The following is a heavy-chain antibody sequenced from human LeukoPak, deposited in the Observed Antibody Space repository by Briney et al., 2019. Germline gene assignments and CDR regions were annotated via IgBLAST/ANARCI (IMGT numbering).Heavy chain of an antibody. D-gene: IGHD2-2*01. V-gene: IGHV3-7*01. CDR1: GFTFSNYW. CDR2: IKHDGSED. Sequence: GGSLRLSCAASGFTFSNYWMTWVRQAPGKGLEWVANIKHDGSEDYYLDSVKGRFTISRDNAKSSMWLQMNSLRAEDTAVYYCARTPWYQRLNYFDYWGQGTLVTVSS. J-gene: IGHJ4*02. CDR3: ARTPWYQRLNYFDY.